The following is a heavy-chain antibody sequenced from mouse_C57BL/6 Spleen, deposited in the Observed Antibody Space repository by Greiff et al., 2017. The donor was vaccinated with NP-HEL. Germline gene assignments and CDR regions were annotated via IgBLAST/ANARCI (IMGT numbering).Heavy chain of an antibody. CDR3: ARPRGNYPLFDV. Sequence: VQLKESGGGLVKPGGSLKLSCAASGFTFSDYGMHWVRQAPEKGLEWVAYISSGSSTIYYADTVKGRFTISRDNAKNTLFLQMTSLRSEDTAMYYCARPRGNYPLFDVWGTGTTVTVSS. J-gene: IGHJ1*03. CDR1: GFTFSDYG. D-gene: IGHD2-1*01. CDR2: ISSGSSTI. V-gene: IGHV5-17*01.